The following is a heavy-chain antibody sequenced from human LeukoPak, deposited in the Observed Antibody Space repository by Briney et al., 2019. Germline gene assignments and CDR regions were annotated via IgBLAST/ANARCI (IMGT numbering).Heavy chain of an antibody. CDR1: GFTFGDYS. CDR2: IRMTADGGTQ. CDR3: TRGTGAPSC. Sequence: PGGSLRLSCTGSGFTFGDYSISWARQAPGKGLEWVGFIRMTADGGTQEYAAAVKGRFIISRDDSKSSAYLQMNSLKSEDTAFYYCTRGTGAPSCWGQGTLVTVSS. D-gene: IGHD3-10*01. V-gene: IGHV3-49*04. J-gene: IGHJ4*02.